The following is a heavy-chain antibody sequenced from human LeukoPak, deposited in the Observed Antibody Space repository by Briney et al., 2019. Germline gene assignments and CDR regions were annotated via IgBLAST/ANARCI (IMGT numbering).Heavy chain of an antibody. Sequence: HPGGSLRLSCAASGFTFSTYWMHWVRQAPGKGLVWVSRTNADGCSTSYADSVKGRFTISRDNAKNTLYLQMNSLRADDTAVYYCARGGLEPVDYWGQGTLVTVSS. V-gene: IGHV3-74*01. CDR2: TNADGCST. D-gene: IGHD1-1*01. CDR3: ARGGLEPVDY. J-gene: IGHJ4*02. CDR1: GFTFSTYW.